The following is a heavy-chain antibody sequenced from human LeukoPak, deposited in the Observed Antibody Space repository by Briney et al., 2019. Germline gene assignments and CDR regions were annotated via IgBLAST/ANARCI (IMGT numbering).Heavy chain of an antibody. Sequence: SQTLSLTCATSGDSVSTNSATWNWIRQSPSRGLEWLGRTYYRSKWYNDYAVSVKSRITINPDTSKNQFSLQLNSVTPEDTAVYYCARDQGLGRYAFDIWGQGTMVTVSS. D-gene: IGHD7-27*01. J-gene: IGHJ3*02. V-gene: IGHV6-1*01. CDR2: TYYRSKWYN. CDR3: ARDQGLGRYAFDI. CDR1: GDSVSTNSAT.